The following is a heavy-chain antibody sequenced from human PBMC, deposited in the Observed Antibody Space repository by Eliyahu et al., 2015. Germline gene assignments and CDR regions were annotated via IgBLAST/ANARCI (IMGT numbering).Heavy chain of an antibody. D-gene: IGHD3-3*01. V-gene: IGHV1-2*02. J-gene: IGHJ5*02. Sequence: QVQLVQSGAEAKMTGASVKVSCKASGYTFXDHYVHWVRQAPGQGLEWMGWINPNSGDTKSAQRFQGRVTMTRDTSISTVYLEVNRLRIDDTAVYFCARDGLWSNNWFDRWGQGTLVTVSS. CDR3: ARDGLWSNNWFDR. CDR1: GYTFXDHY. CDR2: INPNSGDT.